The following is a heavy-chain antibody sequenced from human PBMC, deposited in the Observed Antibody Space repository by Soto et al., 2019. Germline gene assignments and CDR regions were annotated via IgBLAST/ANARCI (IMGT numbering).Heavy chain of an antibody. V-gene: IGHV3-33*01. D-gene: IGHD4-4*01. CDR1: GFTFSSHA. CDR3: ARGPDYSNFGYFDY. CDR2: IWNAGNNK. Sequence: HPVGSLRLSCAASGFTFSSHAMNWVRQAPGKGLEWVALIWNAGNNKYYTDAGSVKGRFTISRDNSRNTLYLEMNSVRADDTAVYYCARGPDYSNFGYFDYWGQGTLVTVSS. J-gene: IGHJ4*02.